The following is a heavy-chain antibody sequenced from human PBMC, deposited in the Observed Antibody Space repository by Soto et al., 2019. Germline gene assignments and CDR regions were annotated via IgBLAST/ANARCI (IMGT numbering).Heavy chain of an antibody. D-gene: IGHD3-16*01. CDR2: IIPIFRTT. V-gene: IGHV1-69*12. Sequence: QVQLVQSGTEVRKPGSSVNVSCQASVDTFDTYTFSCVRQAPGQGLQGMGEIIPIFRTTNYAPRFQGRLTLTADDSTRIVYMEVNSLKFEDTAVYYCAGGDGGADALDLRGQGTMIAVSS. J-gene: IGHJ3*01. CDR3: AGGDGGADALDL. CDR1: VDTFDTYT.